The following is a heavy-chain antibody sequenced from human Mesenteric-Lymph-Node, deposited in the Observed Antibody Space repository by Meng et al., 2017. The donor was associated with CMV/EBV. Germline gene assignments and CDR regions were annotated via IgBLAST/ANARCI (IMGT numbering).Heavy chain of an antibody. J-gene: IGHJ4*02. Sequence: KASGGTFSSYAISWVRQAPGQGLEWMGGIIPIFGTANYAQKFQGRVTITTDESTSTAYMELSSLTSEDTAVYYCARGKGIEVAAFAFWGQGTLVTVSS. D-gene: IGHD6-19*01. V-gene: IGHV1-69*05. CDR2: IIPIFGTA. CDR3: ARGKGIEVAAFAF. CDR1: GGTFSSYA.